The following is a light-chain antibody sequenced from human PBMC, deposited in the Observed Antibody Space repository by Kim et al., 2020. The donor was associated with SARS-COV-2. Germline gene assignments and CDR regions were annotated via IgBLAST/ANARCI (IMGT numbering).Light chain of an antibody. J-gene: IGLJ2*01. CDR3: NSRDSSGNLVV. CDR1: SLRSYY. V-gene: IGLV3-19*01. Sequence: ALGQAVRITCQGDSLRSYYASWYQQKPGQAPVLVIYGKNNRPSGIPDRFSGSSSGNTASLTITGAQAEDEADYYCNSRDSSGNLVVFGGGTQLTVL. CDR2: GKN.